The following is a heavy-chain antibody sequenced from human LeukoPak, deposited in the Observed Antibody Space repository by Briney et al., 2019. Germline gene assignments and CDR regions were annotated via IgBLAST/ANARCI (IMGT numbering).Heavy chain of an antibody. V-gene: IGHV1-18*01. J-gene: IGHJ3*02. D-gene: IGHD6-19*01. Sequence: ASVKVSCKASGCTFTSYGISWVRQAPGQGLEWMGGISAYYGKTNYAQKLQGRVTMTTDTSTSTAYMELRSLRSDDTAVYYCARTEYSSVWYSRGMSAFYSWGQRTTVTVSS. CDR1: GCTFTSYG. CDR2: ISAYYGKT. CDR3: ARTEYSSVWYSRGMSAFYS.